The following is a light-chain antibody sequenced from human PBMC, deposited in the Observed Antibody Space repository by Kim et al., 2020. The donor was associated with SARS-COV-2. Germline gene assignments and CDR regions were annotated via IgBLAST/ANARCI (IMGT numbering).Light chain of an antibody. J-gene: IGKJ2*01. Sequence: DIQMTQSPSTLSASIGDRVTITCRASQSISNWLAWYQQRPEKAPKLLIQKAFSLENGVPSRFSGSGSGTEFTLTISSLQPDDFASYYCQHYKSYPVTFGQGTKLEI. CDR3: QHYKSYPVT. CDR1: QSISNW. V-gene: IGKV1-5*03. CDR2: KAF.